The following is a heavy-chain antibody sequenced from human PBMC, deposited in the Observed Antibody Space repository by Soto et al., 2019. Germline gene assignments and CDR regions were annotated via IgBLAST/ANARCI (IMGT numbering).Heavy chain of an antibody. J-gene: IGHJ6*02. CDR2: INAGNGNT. V-gene: IGHV1-3*01. CDR3: ARDHHYYGSGTYGMDV. Sequence: QVQLVQSGAEVKKPGASVQVSCQASGYTFTSYAMHWVRQAPGQRLEWMGWINAGNGNTKYSQKFQGRLTLTRDTSASTSYMELSSLRSEDTAVYYCARDHHYYGSGTYGMDVWGQGTTVTVSS. D-gene: IGHD3-10*01. CDR1: GYTFTSYA.